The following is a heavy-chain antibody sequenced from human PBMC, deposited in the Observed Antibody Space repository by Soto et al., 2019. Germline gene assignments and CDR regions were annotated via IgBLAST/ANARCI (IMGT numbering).Heavy chain of an antibody. J-gene: IGHJ6*02. Sequence: PGGSLRLSCAASGFSFTNFAMSWLRQAPGKGLDWVSGISGSGDSRYYADSVKGRFTISRDNSKNTLYLQMNSLRVEDTAIYYCAKGTIFGVISSAMDVWGQGTTVTVSS. CDR3: AKGTIFGVISSAMDV. V-gene: IGHV3-23*01. D-gene: IGHD3-3*01. CDR2: ISGSGDSR. CDR1: GFSFTNFA.